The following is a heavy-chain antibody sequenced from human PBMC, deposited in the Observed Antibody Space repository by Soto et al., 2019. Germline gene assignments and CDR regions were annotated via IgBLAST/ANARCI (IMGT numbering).Heavy chain of an antibody. CDR3: ARGPGYCSSTSCLGGANPL. Sequence: QVQLVQSGAEVKKPGASVKVSCKASGYTFTSYGISWVRQAPGQGLEWMGWISAYNGNTNYAQKLQGRVTMTTDTSTSTAYMELRSLRSDDTAVYSCARGPGYCSSTSCLGGANPLWGQGTLVTVSS. V-gene: IGHV1-18*01. CDR2: ISAYNGNT. D-gene: IGHD2-2*01. CDR1: GYTFTSYG. J-gene: IGHJ4*02.